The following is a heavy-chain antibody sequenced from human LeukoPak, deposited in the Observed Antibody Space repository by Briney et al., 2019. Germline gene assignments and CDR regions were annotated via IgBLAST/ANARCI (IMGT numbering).Heavy chain of an antibody. CDR3: GRLIRYFDWLLPLVDL. D-gene: IGHD3-9*01. CDR1: GFTFSSYS. Sequence: GGCLRLSCAASGFTFSSYSMNWVSQAPGKGRGWGSYISSSSSTIYYADSVKGRFHIHRDNAKNSLYLQMNSLRAEDTAVYYCGRLIRYFDWLLPLVDLWGQGPLVTVPS. J-gene: IGHJ4*02. V-gene: IGHV3-48*04. CDR2: ISSSSSTI.